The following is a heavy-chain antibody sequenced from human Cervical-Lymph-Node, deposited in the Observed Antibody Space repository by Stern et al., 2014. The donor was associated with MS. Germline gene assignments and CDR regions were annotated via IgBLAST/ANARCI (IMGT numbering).Heavy chain of an antibody. Sequence: DQLVESGSEVKKPGASVKVSCKASEYTHNNYLIHWVRQATGQRPDWMGVINPSGATNYAQKVQDRVTMTTDASTSTFYMELSRLRSEDTAVYYCAVRYCSGGRCYSVPDVWGQGTTVIVSS. D-gene: IGHD2-15*01. CDR2: INPSGAT. V-gene: IGHV1-46*02. J-gene: IGHJ6*02. CDR1: EYTHNNYL. CDR3: AVRYCSGGRCYSVPDV.